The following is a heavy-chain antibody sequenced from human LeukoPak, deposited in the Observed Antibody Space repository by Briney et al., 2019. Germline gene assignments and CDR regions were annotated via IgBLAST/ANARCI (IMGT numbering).Heavy chain of an antibody. CDR1: GGSFSGYY. CDR2: INHSGST. Sequence: SETLSLTCAVYGGSFSGYYWSWIRQPPGKGPEWIGEINHSGSTNYNPSLKSRVTISVDASKNQFSLKLSSVTAADTAVYYCARGFPGGAWGQGTLVTVSS. D-gene: IGHD4-23*01. V-gene: IGHV4-34*01. CDR3: ARGFPGGA. J-gene: IGHJ5*02.